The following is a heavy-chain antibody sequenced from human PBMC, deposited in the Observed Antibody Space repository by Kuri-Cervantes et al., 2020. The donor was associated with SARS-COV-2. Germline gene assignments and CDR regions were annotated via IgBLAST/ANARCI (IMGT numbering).Heavy chain of an antibody. CDR2: VFYRGAT. D-gene: IGHD3-3*01. Sequence: LSCTVSGGSINNYNSYWAWIRQSPGKGLEWIGTVFYRGATYFNPSLKSRITISMDTSKNQFSLKLNSVTSADTAVYYCARRLWSGYSFRYYHYMDVWGKGTTVTDSS. V-gene: IGHV4-39*01. CDR1: GGSINNYNSY. J-gene: IGHJ6*03. CDR3: ARRLWSGYSFRYYHYMDV.